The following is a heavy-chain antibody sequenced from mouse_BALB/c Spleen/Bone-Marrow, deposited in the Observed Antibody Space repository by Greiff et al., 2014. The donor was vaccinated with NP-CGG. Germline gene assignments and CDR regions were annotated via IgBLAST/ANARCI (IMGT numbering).Heavy chain of an antibody. CDR3: ATGTRFAY. V-gene: IGHV1-69*02. Sequence: VQLQQSGAELVRPGASVKLSCKASGYTFTSYWINWVKQRPGQGLEWIGNIYACDSYTYYNQKVKDKATLTVDKSSSTAYMQISSPTSEDSAVYYCATGTRFAYWGRGTLVTVSA. CDR2: IYACDSYT. D-gene: IGHD4-1*01. J-gene: IGHJ3*01. CDR1: GYTFTSYW.